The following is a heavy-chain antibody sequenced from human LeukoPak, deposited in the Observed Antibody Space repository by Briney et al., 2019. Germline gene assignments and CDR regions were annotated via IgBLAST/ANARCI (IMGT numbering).Heavy chain of an antibody. CDR2: TGQYGHDN. Sequence: GGSLRLSCAGSGFTFRNRWATWVRQAPGKGLEWVASTGQYGHDNDYVDSVRGRFTISRDFAKISLFLQMNSLRVEDTAVYYCDAGGAPGRFDYWGRGAPVTVSS. J-gene: IGHJ4*02. D-gene: IGHD6-13*01. V-gene: IGHV3-7*02. CDR3: DAGGAPGRFDY. CDR1: GFTFRNRW.